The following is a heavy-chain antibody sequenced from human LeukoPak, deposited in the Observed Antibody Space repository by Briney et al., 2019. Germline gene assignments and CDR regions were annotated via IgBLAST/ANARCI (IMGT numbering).Heavy chain of an antibody. J-gene: IGHJ5*02. CDR2: INPNSGGT. V-gene: IGHV1-2*02. CDR1: GYTFTGYY. Sequence: ASVKVSCKASGYTFTGYYMHWVQQAPGKGLEGMGWINPNSGGTNYAQKFQGRVTMTRDTSISTAYMELSRLRSDDTAVYYCARGESGSDWFDPWGQGTLVTVSS. CDR3: ARGESGSDWFDP. D-gene: IGHD2-15*01.